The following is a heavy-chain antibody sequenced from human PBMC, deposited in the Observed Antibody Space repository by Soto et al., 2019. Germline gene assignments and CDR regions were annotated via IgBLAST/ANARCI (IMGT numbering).Heavy chain of an antibody. V-gene: IGHV3-23*01. J-gene: IGHJ4*02. D-gene: IGHD3-3*01. CDR3: AKENNDFWSGYNY. CDR1: GFTFSIYA. Sequence: AGSLSLSCAASGFTFSIYAMSWDRQAPGKGLEWVSAIGGSGGSTYYADSVKGRFTISRDNSKNTLYMQMNSLRAEDTAVYYCAKENNDFWSGYNYWGQGALVTVSS. CDR2: IGGSGGST.